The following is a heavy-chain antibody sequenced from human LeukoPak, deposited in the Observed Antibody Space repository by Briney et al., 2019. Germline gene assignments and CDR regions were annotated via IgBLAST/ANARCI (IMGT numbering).Heavy chain of an antibody. D-gene: IGHD3-22*01. Sequence: GGSLRLSCAASGFTFSSYGMHWVRQAPGKGLEWVTFIRYDGTNKYYADSVKGRFTISRDNSKNTVYLQMNSLRAEDTAVFYCAKGYDSSDYYYGGYDAFDIWGQGTMVTVSS. CDR3: AKGYDSSDYYYGGYDAFDI. CDR2: IRYDGTNK. CDR1: GFTFSSYG. V-gene: IGHV3-30*02. J-gene: IGHJ3*02.